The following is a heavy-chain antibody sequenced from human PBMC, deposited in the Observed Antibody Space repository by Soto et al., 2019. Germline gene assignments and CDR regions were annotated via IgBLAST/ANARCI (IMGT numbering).Heavy chain of an antibody. CDR2: ISAYNGNT. V-gene: IGHV1-18*01. Sequence: QVHLVQSGAEVKKPGASVKVSCKASGYTFTSYGISWVRQAPGQGLEWMGWISAYNGNTNYAQKLQGRVTMTTDTSTGTAYMELRSLRSDDTAVYYCARDPNIVVVPAAPMFDPWGQGTLVTVSS. D-gene: IGHD2-2*01. J-gene: IGHJ5*02. CDR3: ARDPNIVVVPAAPMFDP. CDR1: GYTFTSYG.